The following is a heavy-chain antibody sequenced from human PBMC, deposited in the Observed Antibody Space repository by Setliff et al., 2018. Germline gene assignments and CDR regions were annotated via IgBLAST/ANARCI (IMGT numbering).Heavy chain of an antibody. V-gene: IGHV1-69*05. D-gene: IGHD5-18*01. Sequence: SVKVSCKASGGTFSSYGISWVRQAPGQGLEWMGGTIPMFGSTKYAQKFQERVTIIKDESTSTAYMEVSNLRTEDTAVYYCAREGVDTRSSTDYRYYMDVWGKGTTVTVSS. CDR2: TIPMFGST. J-gene: IGHJ6*03. CDR3: AREGVDTRSSTDYRYYMDV. CDR1: GGTFSSYG.